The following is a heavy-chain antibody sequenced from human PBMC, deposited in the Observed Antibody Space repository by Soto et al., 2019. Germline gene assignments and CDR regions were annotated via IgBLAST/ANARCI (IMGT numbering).Heavy chain of an antibody. J-gene: IGHJ4*02. V-gene: IGHV3-23*01. CDR3: AKERSSGWSFDY. CDR1: GFTFSTYA. CDR2: ISGSGDTT. Sequence: EVQLLESGGGLVQPGGSLRLSCEASGFTFSTYAMNWVRQAPGKGLEWVSAISGSGDTTYYADSVKGRFTVSRDNSKNTLYLQMNSLRGEDTAVFYCAKERSSGWSFDYWGQGTLVTVSS. D-gene: IGHD6-19*01.